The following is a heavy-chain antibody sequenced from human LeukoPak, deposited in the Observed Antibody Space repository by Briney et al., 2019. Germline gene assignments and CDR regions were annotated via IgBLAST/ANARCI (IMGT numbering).Heavy chain of an antibody. D-gene: IGHD2-2*01. CDR2: INPNSGGT. CDR1: GYTFTGYY. J-gene: IGHJ6*03. V-gene: IGHV1-2*02. CDR3: ARGGWVPAAHYYYYYMDV. Sequence: ASVKVSCKASGYTFTGYYIHWVRQAPGQGVEWMGWINPNSGGTKYAQKFQGRVTVTRDTSISTSSMELSRLKSDDTAVYYCARGGWVPAAHYYYYYMDVWGKGTTVTISS.